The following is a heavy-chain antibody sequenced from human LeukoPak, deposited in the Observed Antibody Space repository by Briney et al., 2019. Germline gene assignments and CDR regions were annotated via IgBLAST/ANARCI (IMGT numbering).Heavy chain of an antibody. J-gene: IGHJ6*02. CDR2: IYPGDSDT. V-gene: IGHV5-51*01. CDR3: ARTALGEAYSSGWWGRYYYYYGMDV. Sequence: GESLKISCKGSGYSFTSYWIGWVRQMPGKGLEWMGIIYPGDSDTRYSPSFQGQVTISADKSISTAYLQWSSLKASDTAMYYCARTALGEAYSSGWWGRYYYYYGMDVWGQGTTVTVSS. CDR1: GYSFTSYW. D-gene: IGHD6-19*01.